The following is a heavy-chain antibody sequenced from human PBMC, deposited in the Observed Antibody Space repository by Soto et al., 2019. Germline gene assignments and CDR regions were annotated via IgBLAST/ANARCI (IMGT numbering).Heavy chain of an antibody. D-gene: IGHD3-3*01. CDR1: GGSFSCYY. J-gene: IGHJ6*02. Sequence: SETLSLTCAVYGGSFSCYYWSWIRQPPGKGLEWIGEINHSGSTNYNPSLKSRVTISVDTSKNQFSLKLSSVTAADTAVYYCARAGRYYDFWSGYYGGYYYYGMDVWGQGTTVTVSS. CDR2: INHSGST. CDR3: ARAGRYYDFWSGYYGGYYYYGMDV. V-gene: IGHV4-34*01.